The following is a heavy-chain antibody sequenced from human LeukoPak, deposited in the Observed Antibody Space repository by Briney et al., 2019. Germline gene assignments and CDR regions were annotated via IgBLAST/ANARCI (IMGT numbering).Heavy chain of an antibody. CDR3: ARVEMAPHHSVIDY. CDR1: GYTFTSYG. J-gene: IGHJ4*02. CDR2: ISAYNGNT. D-gene: IGHD5-24*01. V-gene: IGHV1-18*01. Sequence: ASVNLSCKASGYTFTSYGISWVRQAPGQGLEWMGWISAYNGNTNYAQKLQGRVTMTTDTSTSTAYMELRSPRSDDTAVYYCARVEMAPHHSVIDYWGQRTLHTVSS.